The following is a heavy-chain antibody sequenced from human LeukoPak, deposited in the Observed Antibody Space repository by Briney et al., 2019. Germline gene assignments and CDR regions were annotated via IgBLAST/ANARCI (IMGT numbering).Heavy chain of an antibody. D-gene: IGHD3-9*01. Sequence: ASVKVSCKASGYTFTSYYMHWVRQAPGQGLEWMGIINPSGGSTSYAQKFQGRVTMTRDTSTSTVYMELSSLRSEDTAVYYCARQAYDILFGGGSGNYFDYWGQGTLVTVSS. CDR3: ARQAYDILFGGGSGNYFDY. CDR1: GYTFTSYY. CDR2: INPSGGST. J-gene: IGHJ4*02. V-gene: IGHV1-46*01.